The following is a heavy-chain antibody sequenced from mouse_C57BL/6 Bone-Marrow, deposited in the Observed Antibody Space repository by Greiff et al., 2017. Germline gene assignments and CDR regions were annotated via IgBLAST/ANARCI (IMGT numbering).Heavy chain of an antibody. Sequence: QVQLKQPGAELVKPGASVKMSCKASGYTFTSYWITWVKQRPGQGLEWIGGIYPGSGSTNYNEKFKSKATLTVDTSSSTAYMQLSSLTSEDSAVYYCARYTTVVAFYAMDYWGQGTSVTVSS. D-gene: IGHD1-1*01. J-gene: IGHJ4*01. CDR3: ARYTTVVAFYAMDY. V-gene: IGHV1-55*01. CDR2: IYPGSGST. CDR1: GYTFTSYW.